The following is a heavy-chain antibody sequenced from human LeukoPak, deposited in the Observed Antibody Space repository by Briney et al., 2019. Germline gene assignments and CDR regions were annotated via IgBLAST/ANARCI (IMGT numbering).Heavy chain of an antibody. Sequence: SETLSLTCTVSGGSISSYYWSWIRQPPGKGLEWIGSIYHSGSTYYNPSPKSRVTISVDTSKNQFSLKLSSVTAADTAVYYCATRKDYGGKFDYWGQGTLVTVSS. CDR1: GGSISSYY. V-gene: IGHV4-59*04. CDR2: IYHSGST. J-gene: IGHJ4*02. D-gene: IGHD4-23*01. CDR3: ATRKDYGGKFDY.